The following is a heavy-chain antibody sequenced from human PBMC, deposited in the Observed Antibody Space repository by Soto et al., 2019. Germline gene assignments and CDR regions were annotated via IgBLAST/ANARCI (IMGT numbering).Heavy chain of an antibody. J-gene: IGHJ4*02. D-gene: IGHD2-2*01. V-gene: IGHV3-23*01. CDR3: ATLRFCTSSSCYGREGGY. Sequence: GGSLRLSCAASGFTFSSNWMHWVRQAPGKGLVWVSGINGTGANTYYADSVKGRFTISRDNSKNTLYLQMNSLRADDAAVYYCATLRFCTSSSCYGREGGYWGQGTLVTVSS. CDR2: INGTGANT. CDR1: GFTFSSNW.